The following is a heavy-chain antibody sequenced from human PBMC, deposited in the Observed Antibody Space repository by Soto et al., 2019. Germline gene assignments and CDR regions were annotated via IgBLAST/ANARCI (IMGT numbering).Heavy chain of an antibody. CDR3: ARENRIVVPAAMDGVLFDP. Sequence: QVQLVQSGAEVKKPGASVKVSCKASGYTFTSYYMHWVRQAPGQGLEWMGIINPSGGSTSYAQKFQGRVTMTRDTSTSTVYMELSGLRSEDTAVYYCARENRIVVPAAMDGVLFDPWGQGTLVPVSS. CDR1: GYTFTSYY. V-gene: IGHV1-46*03. J-gene: IGHJ5*02. CDR2: INPSGGST. D-gene: IGHD2-2*01.